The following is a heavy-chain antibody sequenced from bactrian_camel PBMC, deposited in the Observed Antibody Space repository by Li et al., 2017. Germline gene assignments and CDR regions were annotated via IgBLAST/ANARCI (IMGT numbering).Heavy chain of an antibody. CDR2: IYGDGTDT. J-gene: IGHJ4*01. Sequence: HVQLVESGGGLVQPGGSLRLSCAASGDVVALYYWGWFRQAPGKGLEWVSGIYGDGTDTFYADSAKGRFTISRGNAKNTLDLQMNSLKPEDTAVYYCAAQRGGYYGTHAFNYWGQGTQVTVS. D-gene: IGHD7*01. V-gene: IGHV3S5*01. CDR1: GDVVALYY. CDR3: AAQRGGYYGTHAFNY.